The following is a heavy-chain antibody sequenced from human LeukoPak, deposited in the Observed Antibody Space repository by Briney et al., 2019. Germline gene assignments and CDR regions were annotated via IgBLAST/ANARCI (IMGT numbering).Heavy chain of an antibody. V-gene: IGHV3-48*03. CDR1: GFTFSNYE. Sequence: PGGSLRLSCVASGFTFSNYEMNWVRQAPGKGLEWVSFVSHTSDFIYYADSVKGRFTISRDRAKNSLYLQMNSLRAEDTAVYYCARDGRGVGDTAFDYWGQGTLVTVSS. D-gene: IGHD1-26*01. J-gene: IGHJ4*02. CDR3: ARDGRGVGDTAFDY. CDR2: VSHTSDFI.